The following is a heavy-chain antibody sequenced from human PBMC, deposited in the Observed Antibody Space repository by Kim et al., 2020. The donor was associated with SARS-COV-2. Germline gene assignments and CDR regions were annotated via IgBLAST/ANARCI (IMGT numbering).Heavy chain of an antibody. CDR3: AKYTTGLVATELDY. CDR1: GFTFSSYG. D-gene: IGHD5-12*01. CDR2: IWYDGSNK. Sequence: GGSLRLSCAASGFTFSSYGMHWVRQAPGKGLEWVAVIWYDGSNKYYADSVKGRFTISRDNSKNTLYLQMNSLRAEDTAVYYCAKYTTGLVATELDYWGQGTLVTVSS. V-gene: IGHV3-33*06. J-gene: IGHJ4*02.